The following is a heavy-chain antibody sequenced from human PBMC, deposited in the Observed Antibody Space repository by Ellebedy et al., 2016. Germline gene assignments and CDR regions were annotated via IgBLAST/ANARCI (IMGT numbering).Heavy chain of an antibody. V-gene: IGHV3-15*01. CDR1: GFSLSTYW. J-gene: IGHJ4*02. CDR2: IKSKTNGGTT. CDR3: TRRAGSGRPFDS. D-gene: IGHD6-19*01. Sequence: ETLSLTCTASGFSLSTYWMTWVRQAPGRGLEWVGLIKSKTNGGTTDYAAPVRGRFTISRDDSNNSLYLQMHSLKSEDTAMYYCTRRAGSGRPFDSWGQGTLVTVSS.